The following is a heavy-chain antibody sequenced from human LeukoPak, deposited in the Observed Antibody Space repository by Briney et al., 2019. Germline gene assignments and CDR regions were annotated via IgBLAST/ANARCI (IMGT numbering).Heavy chain of an antibody. V-gene: IGHV1-2*06. Sequence: GASVKVSCKASGYTFTAYYMHWVRRAPGQGLEWMGRINPNSGDTDYAQKFQGRVTMTRDTSISTAYMELSRLRSDDTAVYYCAVILTNMCYFDYWGQGTLVTVSS. CDR3: AVILTNMCYFDY. J-gene: IGHJ4*02. CDR2: INPNSGDT. D-gene: IGHD2-8*01. CDR1: GYTFTAYY.